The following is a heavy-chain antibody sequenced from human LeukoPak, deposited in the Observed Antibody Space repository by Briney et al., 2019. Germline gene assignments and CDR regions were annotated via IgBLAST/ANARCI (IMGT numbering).Heavy chain of an antibody. CDR1: GFTFSTYE. CDR2: ISSSGSNR. Sequence: GSLRLSCAASGFTFSTYEMNWVRQAPGKGLEWVSYISSSGSNRYYADSVKGRFTISRDNAKNSVYLQMNSLRAEDTAVYYCARDLMVVMVEEEGSADYWGQGTLVTVSS. D-gene: IGHD3-22*01. J-gene: IGHJ4*02. CDR3: ARDLMVVMVEEEGSADY. V-gene: IGHV3-48*03.